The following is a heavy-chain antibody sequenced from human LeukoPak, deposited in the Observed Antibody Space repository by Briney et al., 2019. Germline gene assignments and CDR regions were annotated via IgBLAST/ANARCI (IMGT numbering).Heavy chain of an antibody. CDR2: IKQDGSEK. Sequence: GGSLRLSCAASGFTFDDYGLSWVRQAPGKGLEWVANIKQDGSEKYYVDSVKGRFTISRDNAKNSLYLQMNSLRAEDTAVYYCVKDNPLDYWGQGTLVIVSS. CDR1: GFTFDDYG. D-gene: IGHD1-14*01. V-gene: IGHV3-7*01. CDR3: VKDNPLDY. J-gene: IGHJ4*02.